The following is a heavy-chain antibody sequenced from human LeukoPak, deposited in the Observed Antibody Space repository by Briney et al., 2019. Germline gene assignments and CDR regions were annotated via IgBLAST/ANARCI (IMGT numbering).Heavy chain of an antibody. J-gene: IGHJ6*03. CDR3: AKDGVAARPHYYYYYYMDV. CDR1: GFTFDDYA. V-gene: IGHV3-43D*03. CDR2: ISWDCGST. D-gene: IGHD6-6*01. Sequence: GGSLRLSCAASGFTFDDYAMHCVRQAPGKGLEGVSLISWDCGSTYYADYVKGRFTISRDNSKTSLYLQMNSLRAEDTALYYCAKDGVAARPHYYYYYYMDVWGKGTTVTVSS.